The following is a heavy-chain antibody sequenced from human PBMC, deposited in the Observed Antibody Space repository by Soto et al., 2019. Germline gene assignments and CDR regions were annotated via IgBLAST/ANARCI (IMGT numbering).Heavy chain of an antibody. D-gene: IGHD4-17*01. Sequence: LRLSCAAPGFRFSIPDMLWVRQAPGKGLEWLSYISSSSITINYADSVKGRFTISRDDAKNSLFLQMNSLRVEDTGVYYCARDEYGQTGGDYWGHGTLVTVSS. CDR2: ISSSSITI. J-gene: IGHJ4*01. V-gene: IGHV3-48*03. CDR1: GFRFSIPD. CDR3: ARDEYGQTGGDY.